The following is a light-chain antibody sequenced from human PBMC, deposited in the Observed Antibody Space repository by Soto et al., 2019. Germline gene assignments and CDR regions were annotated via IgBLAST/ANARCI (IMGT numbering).Light chain of an antibody. CDR2: GAS. CDR1: QSVGSY. CDR3: QQYNDWPLT. J-gene: IGKJ1*01. Sequence: EIVLTQSPATLSLSPGERATLSCRASQSVGSYLAWYQQKPGQAPRLLIYGASSRATGTPDRFSGSGSGTDFTLTISRLEAEDSAVYYCQQYNDWPLTFGQGTKVHI. V-gene: IGKV3-11*01.